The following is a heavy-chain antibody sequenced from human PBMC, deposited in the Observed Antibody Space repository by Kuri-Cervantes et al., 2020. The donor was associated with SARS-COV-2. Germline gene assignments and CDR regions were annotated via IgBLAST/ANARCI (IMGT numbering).Heavy chain of an antibody. V-gene: IGHV1-18*04. CDR1: GYTFTSYG. D-gene: IGHD3-22*01. Sequence: ASVKVSCKASGYTFTSYGISWVRQAPGQGLEWMGWISAYSGNTNYAQNLQGRVTMTTDTSTSTAYMELRSLRSDDTAVYYCARVYGDYYDSSGYSVGNAFDIWGQGTMVTVSS. J-gene: IGHJ3*02. CDR3: ARVYGDYYDSSGYSVGNAFDI. CDR2: ISAYSGNT.